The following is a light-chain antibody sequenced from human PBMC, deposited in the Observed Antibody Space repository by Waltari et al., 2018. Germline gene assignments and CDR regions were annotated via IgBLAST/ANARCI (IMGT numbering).Light chain of an antibody. CDR1: QTISTS. V-gene: IGKV1-39*01. J-gene: IGKJ1*01. CDR2: AAS. CDR3: QQSYSASWT. Sequence: DIQMTQSPSSLSASVGDRVTIRCRSSQTISTSLSWYQAKPGKAPKLFIFAASSLQTDVPSRFSGDGSGTDFTLTISSLQPADIATYYCQQSYSASWTFGQGTKVEIK.